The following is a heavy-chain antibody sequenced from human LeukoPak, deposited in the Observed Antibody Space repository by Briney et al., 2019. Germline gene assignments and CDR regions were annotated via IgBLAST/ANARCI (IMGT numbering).Heavy chain of an antibody. CDR3: AKVNYYDSSGYSTHDAFDI. Sequence: GGSLRLSCAASGFTFDDYAMHWVRQAPGKGLEWVSLISGDGGSTYYADSVKGRFTISRDNSKNSLYLQMNGLRTEITALYYCAKVNYYDSSGYSTHDAFDIWGQGTMVTVSS. CDR1: GFTFDDYA. D-gene: IGHD3-22*01. V-gene: IGHV3-43*02. CDR2: ISGDGGST. J-gene: IGHJ3*02.